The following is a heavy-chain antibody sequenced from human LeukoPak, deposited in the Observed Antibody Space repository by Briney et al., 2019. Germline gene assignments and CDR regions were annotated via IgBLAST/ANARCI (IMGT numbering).Heavy chain of an antibody. CDR2: IYYTGTT. D-gene: IGHD6-19*01. Sequence: SETLSLTCIVSGASISNSSHYWGWIRQPPGKGLEWIGNIYYTGTTYYAPSLKSRVTISIDTSKSQFSLKVGSVTAADTAVYYCARVVAVAGTFPDSWGQGTLVTVSS. CDR1: GASISNSSHY. V-gene: IGHV4-39*07. CDR3: ARVVAVAGTFPDS. J-gene: IGHJ4*02.